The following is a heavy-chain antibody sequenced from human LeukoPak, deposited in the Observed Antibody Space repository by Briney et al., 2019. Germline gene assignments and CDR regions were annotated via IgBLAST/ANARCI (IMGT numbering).Heavy chain of an antibody. CDR3: ARDRELLLTMVSYYFDY. CDR1: GFTFSSYA. J-gene: IGHJ4*02. V-gene: IGHV3-30*04. D-gene: IGHD2-15*01. CDR2: ISYDGSNK. Sequence: GGSLRLSCTASGFTFSSYAMHWVRQAPGKGLEWVAVISYDGSNKYYADSVKGRFTISRDNSKNTLYLQMNSLRAEDTAVNYCARDRELLLTMVSYYFDYWGQGTLVTVSS.